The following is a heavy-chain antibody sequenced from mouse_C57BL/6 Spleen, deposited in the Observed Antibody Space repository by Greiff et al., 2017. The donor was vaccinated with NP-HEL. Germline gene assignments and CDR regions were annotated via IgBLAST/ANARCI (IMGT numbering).Heavy chain of an antibody. D-gene: IGHD2-3*01. CDR3: ARDGYDGYYDYFDY. V-gene: IGHV3-6*01. Sequence: EVKLMESGPGLVKPSQSLSLTCSVTGYSITSGYYWNWIRQFPGNKLEWMGYISYDGSNNYNPSLKNRISITRDTSKNQFFLKLNSVTTEDTATYYCARDGYDGYYDYFDYWGQGTTLTVSS. CDR1: GYSITSGYY. J-gene: IGHJ2*01. CDR2: ISYDGSN.